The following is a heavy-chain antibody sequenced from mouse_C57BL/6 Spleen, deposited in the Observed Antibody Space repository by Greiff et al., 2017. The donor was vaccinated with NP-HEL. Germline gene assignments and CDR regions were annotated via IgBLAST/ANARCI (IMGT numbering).Heavy chain of an antibody. CDR3: ARCWITTVVDAMDY. D-gene: IGHD1-1*01. V-gene: IGHV1-82*01. CDR1: GYAFSSSW. J-gene: IGHJ4*01. Sequence: VQLQQSGPELVKPGASVKISCKASGYAFSSSWMNWVKQRPGKGLEWIGRIYPGDGDTNYNGKFKGKATMTADKSSSTAYMQLSSLTSEDSAVYFCARCWITTVVDAMDYWGQGTSVTVSS. CDR2: IYPGDGDT.